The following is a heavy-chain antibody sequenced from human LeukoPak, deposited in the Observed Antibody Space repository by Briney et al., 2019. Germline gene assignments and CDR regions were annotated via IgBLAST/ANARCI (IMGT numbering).Heavy chain of an antibody. J-gene: IGHJ5*01. CDR2: INHSGST. V-gene: IGHV4-34*01. CDR3: AKFATVTVPNWLDF. CDR1: GGSFSGYY. Sequence: SETRSLTCAVYGGSFSGYYWSWIRQPPGKGLEWIGEINHSGSTNYNPSLKSRVTISVDTSKNQFSLKLSSVTAADTAVYYCAKFATVTVPNWLDFWGQGILVTVSS. D-gene: IGHD4-17*01.